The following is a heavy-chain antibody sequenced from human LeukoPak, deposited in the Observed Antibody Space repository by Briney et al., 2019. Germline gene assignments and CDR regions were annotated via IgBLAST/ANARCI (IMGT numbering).Heavy chain of an antibody. CDR1: GYTFTGYY. CDR2: INPNSGGT. D-gene: IGHD6-19*01. J-gene: IGHJ3*02. CDR3: ARVFRQWLVRNAFDI. Sequence: ASVKVSCKASGYTFTGYYMHWVRQAPGQGLEWIGWINPNSGGTNYAQKFQGRVTMTRDTSISTAYMELSRLRSDDTAVYYCARVFRQWLVRNAFDIWGQGTMVTVSS. V-gene: IGHV1-2*02.